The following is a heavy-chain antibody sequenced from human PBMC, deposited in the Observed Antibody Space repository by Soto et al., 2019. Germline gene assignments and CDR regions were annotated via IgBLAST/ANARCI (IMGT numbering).Heavy chain of an antibody. CDR3: AADATAWQQMVPSDY. J-gene: IGHJ4*02. CDR1: GFTFTSSA. V-gene: IGHV1-58*01. CDR2: IAVGSGYT. D-gene: IGHD2-8*01. Sequence: SVKVSCKASGFTFTSSAFQWVRQARGQCLEWIGWIAVGSGYTNYAQRFQDRVTLTRDMSTATTYMELSRLTSEDTAIYYCAADATAWQQMVPSDYWGQGTLVTVSS.